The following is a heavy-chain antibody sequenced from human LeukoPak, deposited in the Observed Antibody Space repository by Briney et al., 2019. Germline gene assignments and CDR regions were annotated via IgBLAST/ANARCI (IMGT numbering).Heavy chain of an antibody. V-gene: IGHV4-34*01. Sequence: KTSETLSLTCAVYGGSFSGYYWSWIRQPPGKGLEWIGEINHSGSTNYNPSLKSRVTISVDTSKNQFSLKLSSVTAADTAVYYCARGLDPFDYWGQGTLVTVSS. CDR2: INHSGST. CDR1: GGSFSGYY. J-gene: IGHJ4*02. CDR3: ARGLDPFDY.